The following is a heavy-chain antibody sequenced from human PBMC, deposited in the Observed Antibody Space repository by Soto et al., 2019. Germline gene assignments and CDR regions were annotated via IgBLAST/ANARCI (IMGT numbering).Heavy chain of an antibody. J-gene: IGHJ4*02. V-gene: IGHV4-59*01. CDR3: ARGVGSSPPRY. CDR2: IYDSGSP. CDR1: GGSISVYY. D-gene: IGHD1-26*01. Sequence: SETLSLTCTISGGSISVYYWGWIRQPPGQALEWIGYIYDSGSPYYNPSPRSRVIISADTSKNQISLKLTSATAADTAVYYCARGVGSSPPRYWGRGTLVTVSS.